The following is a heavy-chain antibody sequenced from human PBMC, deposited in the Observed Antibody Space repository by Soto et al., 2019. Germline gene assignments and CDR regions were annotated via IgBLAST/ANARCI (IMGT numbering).Heavy chain of an antibody. Sequence: PGGSLRLSCAASGFTFSSYAMHWVRQAPGKGLEWVAVISYDGSNKYYADSVKGRFTISRDNSKNTLYLQMNSLRAEDTAVYYCARGIIAVADSAHYWGQGTLVPVSS. CDR3: ARGIIAVADSAHY. V-gene: IGHV3-30-3*01. J-gene: IGHJ4*02. D-gene: IGHD6-19*01. CDR2: ISYDGSNK. CDR1: GFTFSSYA.